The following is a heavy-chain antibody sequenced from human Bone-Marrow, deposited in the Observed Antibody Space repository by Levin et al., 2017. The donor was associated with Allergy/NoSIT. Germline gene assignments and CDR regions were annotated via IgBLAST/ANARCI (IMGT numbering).Heavy chain of an antibody. CDR2: FEPEDGET. CDR3: ATDYHGGSLLDY. D-gene: IGHD1-26*01. J-gene: IGHJ4*02. Sequence: GGSLRLSCKVSGYIFTELSIHWVRQAPGKGLEWMGGFEPEDGETIYAQNFQGRVTMTEDTSTDTAYMELSSLTSEDTAVDYCATDYHGGSLLDYWGQGTLGTVSS. V-gene: IGHV1-24*01. CDR1: GYIFTELS.